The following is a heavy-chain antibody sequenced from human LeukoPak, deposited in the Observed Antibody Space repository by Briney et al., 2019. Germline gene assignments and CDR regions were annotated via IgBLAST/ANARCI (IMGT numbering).Heavy chain of an antibody. J-gene: IGHJ4*02. CDR2: ISDSGDYT. V-gene: IGHV3-23*01. D-gene: IGHD2-8*01. Sequence: GGSLRLSCAGSGFTFSSYAMSWVRQAPGQGLEWVSVISDSGDYTSYADSVRGRFTISRDNSRNTLYLHMISLRPEDTDVYYCAKDPSIGNYCTNGVCSPFDYWGQGTLVTVSS. CDR1: GFTFSSYA. CDR3: AKDPSIGNYCTNGVCSPFDY.